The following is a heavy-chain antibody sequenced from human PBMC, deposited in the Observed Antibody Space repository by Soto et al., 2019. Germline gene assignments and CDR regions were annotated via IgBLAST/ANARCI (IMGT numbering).Heavy chain of an antibody. V-gene: IGHV2-70*12. D-gene: IGHD3-9*01. J-gene: IGHJ5*02. Sequence: SGPTLVNPTQTLTLTCTFSGFSLSTSGMCVSWIRQPPGKALEWLARIDWDDDRYYSTSLKTRLTISKDTSKNQVVLTMTNMDPVDAGTYYCAHRLRGYYDILTGYYNQNWFDPWGQGTLVTVSS. CDR2: IDWDDDR. CDR3: AHRLRGYYDILTGYYNQNWFDP. CDR1: GFSLSTSGMC.